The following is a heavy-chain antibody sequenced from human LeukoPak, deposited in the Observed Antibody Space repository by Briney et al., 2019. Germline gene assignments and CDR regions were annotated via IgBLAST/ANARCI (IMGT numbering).Heavy chain of an antibody. CDR2: IIPIFGTA. V-gene: IGHV1-69*05. D-gene: IGHD5-12*01. Sequence: SVKVSCKASGGTFSSYAISWVRQAPGQGLEWMGRIIPIFGTANYAQKSQGRVTITTDESTSTAYMELSSLRSEDTAVYYCARGGSGYGFDYWGQGTLVTVSS. CDR3: ARGGSGYGFDY. CDR1: GGTFSSYA. J-gene: IGHJ4*02.